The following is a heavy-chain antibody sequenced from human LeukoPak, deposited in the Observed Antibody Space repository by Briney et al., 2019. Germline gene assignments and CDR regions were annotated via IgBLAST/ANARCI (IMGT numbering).Heavy chain of an antibody. CDR1: GFTVSSNY. D-gene: IGHD2-15*01. CDR3: ARDGSTSSDAFDI. CDR2: IYSGGST. Sequence: GGSLRLSCAASGFTVSSNYMSWVRQAPGKGLEWVSVIYSGGSTYYADSVKGRFTISRDNSKNTLYLQMNSLRAEDTAVYYCARDGSTSSDAFDIWGQGTMVTVSS. J-gene: IGHJ3*02. V-gene: IGHV3-53*01.